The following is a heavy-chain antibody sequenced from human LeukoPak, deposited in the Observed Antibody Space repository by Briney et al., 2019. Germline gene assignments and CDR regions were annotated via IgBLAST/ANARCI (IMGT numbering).Heavy chain of an antibody. V-gene: IGHV1-3*01. CDR3: ARDLAVTAAFDY. CDR1: GYTFTSYA. CDR2: INAGNGNT. J-gene: IGHJ4*02. Sequence: ASGKVSCKASGYTFTSYAMHWVRQAPGQRLEWKGWINAGNGNTKYSQKFQGRVTITRDTSASTAYMELSSLRSEDTAVYYCARDLAVTAAFDYWGQGTLVTVSS. D-gene: IGHD4-17*01.